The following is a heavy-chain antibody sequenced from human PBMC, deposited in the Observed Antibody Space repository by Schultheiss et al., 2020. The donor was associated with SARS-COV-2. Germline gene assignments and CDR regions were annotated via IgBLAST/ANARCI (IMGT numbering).Heavy chain of an antibody. CDR2: IYHSGST. Sequence: SETLSLTCTVSGGSISSSSYYWGWIRQPPGKGLEWIGEIYHSGSTYYNPSLRSRVSITGDTPKNQFSLKLGSVTAADTAVYYCARYYYDGTGDNWFDPWGQGIQVTVSS. J-gene: IGHJ5*02. V-gene: IGHV4-39*07. CDR3: ARYYYDGTGDNWFDP. D-gene: IGHD3-10*01. CDR1: GGSISSSSYY.